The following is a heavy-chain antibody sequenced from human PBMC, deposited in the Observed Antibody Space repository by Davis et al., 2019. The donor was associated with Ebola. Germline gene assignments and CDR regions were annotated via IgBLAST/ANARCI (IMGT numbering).Heavy chain of an antibody. J-gene: IGHJ4*02. D-gene: IGHD6-13*01. Sequence: PGGSLRLSCAASGFSYSSYAMSWVRQAPGKGLEWVGRIRSKANSYATAYAASVKGRFTISRDDSKNTAYLQMNSLKTEDTAVYYCTSRYSSTNDYWGQGTLVTVSS. CDR3: TSRYSSTNDY. CDR2: IRSKANSYAT. V-gene: IGHV3-73*01. CDR1: GFSYSSYA.